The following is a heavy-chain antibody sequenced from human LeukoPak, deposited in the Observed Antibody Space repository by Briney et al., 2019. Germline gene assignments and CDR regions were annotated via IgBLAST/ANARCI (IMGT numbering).Heavy chain of an antibody. CDR1: GFTFDDYA. CDR3: AKGASSGWYYFDY. Sequence: QPGGSLRLSCAASGFTFDDYAMHWVRQAPGKGLEWVSGISWNSGSIGYADSVKGRFTISRDNAKNSLYLQMNSLRAEDTALYYCAKGASSGWYYFDYWGQGTLVTVSS. D-gene: IGHD6-19*01. J-gene: IGHJ4*02. CDR2: ISWNSGSI. V-gene: IGHV3-9*01.